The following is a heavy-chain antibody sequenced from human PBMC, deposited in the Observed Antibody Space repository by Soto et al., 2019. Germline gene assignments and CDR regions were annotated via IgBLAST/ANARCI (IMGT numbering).Heavy chain of an antibody. Sequence: ASVKVSCKASGYSFTSYGISWVRQAPGQGLEWMGWISAYNGNKKYAQKLQGRVTMTTDTSTSTAYMELRSLRSDDTAVYYCTRDLGQQLVDYWGQGTLVTVSS. CDR3: TRDLGQQLVDY. D-gene: IGHD6-13*01. CDR1: GYSFTSYG. V-gene: IGHV1-18*01. J-gene: IGHJ4*02. CDR2: ISAYNGNK.